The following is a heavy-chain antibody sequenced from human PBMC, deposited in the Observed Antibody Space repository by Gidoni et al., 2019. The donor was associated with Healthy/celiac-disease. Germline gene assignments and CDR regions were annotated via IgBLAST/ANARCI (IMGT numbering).Heavy chain of an antibody. CDR1: GFTCSSDS. J-gene: IGHJ4*02. Sequence: EVQLVESGGGLVQPGGSRRLSGAASGFTCSSDSMNWVRQAPGKGLEWVSYISSSSSTIYYADSVKGRFTISRDNAKNSLYLQMNSLRDEDTAVYYCARVSYYYDSSGYYYFDYWGQGTLVTVSS. CDR2: ISSSSSTI. V-gene: IGHV3-48*02. CDR3: ARVSYYYDSSGYYYFDY. D-gene: IGHD3-22*01.